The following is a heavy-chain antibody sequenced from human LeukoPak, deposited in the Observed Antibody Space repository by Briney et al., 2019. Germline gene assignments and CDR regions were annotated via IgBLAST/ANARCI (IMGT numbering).Heavy chain of an antibody. D-gene: IGHD3-9*01. CDR3: ARGLPGVYFDWILMSGAFDI. V-gene: IGHV3-48*03. Sequence: PGGSLRLSCAASGFTFSSYEMNWVRQAPGKWLEWVSDISSSGSTIYYADSVKGRFTISRDNAKNSLYLQMNSLRAEDTAVYYCARGLPGVYFDWILMSGAFDIWGQGTMVTVSS. J-gene: IGHJ3*02. CDR2: ISSSGSTI. CDR1: GFTFSSYE.